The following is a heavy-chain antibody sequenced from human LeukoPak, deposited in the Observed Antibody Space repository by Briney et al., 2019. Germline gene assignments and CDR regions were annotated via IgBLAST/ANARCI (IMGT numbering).Heavy chain of an antibody. J-gene: IGHJ4*02. CDR2: FDPEDGET. V-gene: IGHV1-24*01. Sequence: ASVKVSCKVSGYTLTELSMHWVRQTPGKGLEWVGGFDPEDGETIYAQKFQGRVTMTEDTSTDTAYMELSSLRSEDTAVYYCATFRVYDSTTPYFDYWGQGTLVTVSS. CDR1: GYTLTELS. D-gene: IGHD3-22*01. CDR3: ATFRVYDSTTPYFDY.